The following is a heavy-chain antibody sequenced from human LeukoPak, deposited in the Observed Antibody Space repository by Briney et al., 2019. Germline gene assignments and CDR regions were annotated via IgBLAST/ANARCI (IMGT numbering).Heavy chain of an antibody. CDR1: GFTFSSYW. Sequence: GGSLRLSCAPSGFTFSSYWLNWVRQAPGKGLEWVASIEQDGSQKYYVDSVRGRFTIPRDNAKNSVYLQTNSLRVEDTAVYYCARNSGSNPFDYWGQGTLVTVSS. D-gene: IGHD1-26*01. J-gene: IGHJ4*02. CDR2: IEQDGSQK. V-gene: IGHV3-7*01. CDR3: ARNSGSNPFDY.